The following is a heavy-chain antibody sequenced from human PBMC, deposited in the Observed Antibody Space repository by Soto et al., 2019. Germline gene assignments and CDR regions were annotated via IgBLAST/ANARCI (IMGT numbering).Heavy chain of an antibody. J-gene: IGHJ4*02. CDR1: GFTVSNNY. CDR2: IYSGGYT. D-gene: IGHD3-16*01. CDR3: GAPPGGGGY. Sequence: EVQLVESGGGLIQPGGSLRLSCAVSGFTVSNNYMSWVRQAPGKGLEGVSVIYSGGYTAYGDSVKGRFTISRDNSKNTLDFKMKSRGAADRAVYYGGAPPGGGGYWGQGTLVTVSS. V-gene: IGHV3-53*01.